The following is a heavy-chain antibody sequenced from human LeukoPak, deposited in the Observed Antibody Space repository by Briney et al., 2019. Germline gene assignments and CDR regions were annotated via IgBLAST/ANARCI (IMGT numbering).Heavy chain of an antibody. Sequence: PGESLKISCVASGFTFSSYEMNWVRQAPGKGLEWVSYISSSGSNIYYADSVRGRFTISRDNAKNSLYLQMNSLRAEDTAVYYCARESVRYCSGGTCYSRRAFDYWGQGTLVTVSS. CDR3: ARESVRYCSGGTCYSRRAFDY. CDR2: ISSSGSNI. CDR1: GFTFSSYE. V-gene: IGHV3-48*03. D-gene: IGHD2-15*01. J-gene: IGHJ4*02.